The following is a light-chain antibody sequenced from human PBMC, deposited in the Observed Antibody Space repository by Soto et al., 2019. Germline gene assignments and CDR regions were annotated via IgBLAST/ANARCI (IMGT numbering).Light chain of an antibody. J-gene: IGKJ5*01. Sequence: DIQMTQSPSTLSASVGDRVTITCRASQSISSWLAWYQQKPGKAPKLLIYDASTLKTGVPSRFSGSGSGSEFNFTITGLQPDDFATYFCQQYNTYATFGHGTRLEIK. V-gene: IGKV1-5*01. CDR1: QSISSW. CDR3: QQYNTYAT. CDR2: DAS.